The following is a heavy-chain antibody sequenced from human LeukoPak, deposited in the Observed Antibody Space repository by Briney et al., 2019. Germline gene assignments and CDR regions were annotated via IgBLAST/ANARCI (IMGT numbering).Heavy chain of an antibody. CDR2: ISSSSSTI. D-gene: IGHD1-7*01. CDR1: GLTFSSYS. CDR3: ARVRGTHPYYFDY. V-gene: IGHV3-48*04. J-gene: IGHJ4*02. Sequence: PGGSLRLSCAASGLTFSSYSMNWVRQAPGKGLEWVSYISSSSSTIYYADSVKGRFTISRDNAKNSLYLQMNSLRAEDTAVYYCARVRGTHPYYFDYWGQGTLVTVSS.